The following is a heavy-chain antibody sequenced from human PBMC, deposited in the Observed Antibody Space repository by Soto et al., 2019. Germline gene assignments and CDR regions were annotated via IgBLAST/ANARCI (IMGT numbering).Heavy chain of an antibody. Sequence: SVKVSCKASGGTFSSYAISWVRQAPGQGLEWMGGIIPIFGTANYAQKFQGRVTITADESTSTAYMELSSLRSEDTAVYYCALLCRVISSGGDWFDPWGQGTLVTVSS. CDR1: GGTFSSYA. D-gene: IGHD3-10*01. V-gene: IGHV1-69*13. CDR3: ALLCRVISSGGDWFDP. CDR2: IIPIFGTA. J-gene: IGHJ5*02.